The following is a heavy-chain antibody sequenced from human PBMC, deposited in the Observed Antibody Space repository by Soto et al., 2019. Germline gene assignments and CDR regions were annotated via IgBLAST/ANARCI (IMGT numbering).Heavy chain of an antibody. Sequence: SETLSLTCSVSGGSVSSGSYYGSWIRQPPGKRLEWTGYIYYSESTYYSPSLKSRVTISVDTSKNPYSQKLSSVTAADTAVYYCARDNGNYNSYYHYGMDVWGQGTTVTVAS. CDR3: ARDNGNYNSYYHYGMDV. J-gene: IGHJ6*02. CDR1: GGSVSSGSYY. V-gene: IGHV4-61*01. CDR2: IYYSEST. D-gene: IGHD1-7*01.